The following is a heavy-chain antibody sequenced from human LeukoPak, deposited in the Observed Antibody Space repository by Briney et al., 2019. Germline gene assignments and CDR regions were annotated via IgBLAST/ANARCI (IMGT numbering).Heavy chain of an antibody. D-gene: IGHD3-3*01. V-gene: IGHV4-59*01. CDR2: IYHSGST. Sequence: SETLSLTCSVSGDSINSYYWSWIRQPPGKGLEWIGYIYHSGSTNYNPSLKSRVTISVDTSKNQFSLRLTSVTAADTAVYYCAKRETTLELLLFFDYWGQGTLVTVSS. J-gene: IGHJ4*02. CDR1: GDSINSYY. CDR3: AKRETTLELLLFFDY.